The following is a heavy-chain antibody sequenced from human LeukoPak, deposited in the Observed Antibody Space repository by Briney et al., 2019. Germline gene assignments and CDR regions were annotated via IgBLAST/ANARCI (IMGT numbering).Heavy chain of an antibody. Sequence: GGSLRLSCAASGFTVSSNYMSWVRQAPGKGLEWVTVIDSVDGAYYADSVKGRFIISRDNSKNTLYLQMNSLRAEDTAVYYCARGGMVATIENWGQGTLVTVSS. D-gene: IGHD5-12*01. CDR3: ARGGMVATIEN. V-gene: IGHV3-53*01. CDR2: IDSVDGA. J-gene: IGHJ4*02. CDR1: GFTVSSNY.